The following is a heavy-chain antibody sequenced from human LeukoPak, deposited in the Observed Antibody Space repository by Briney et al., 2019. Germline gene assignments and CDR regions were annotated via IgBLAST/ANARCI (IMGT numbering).Heavy chain of an antibody. CDR1: GGSISSGSYY. V-gene: IGHV4-61*02. CDR2: IYTSGST. D-gene: IGHD1-26*01. J-gene: IGHJ3*02. CDR3: AREPGQYSGSYYDAFDI. Sequence: SETLSLTCTVSGGSISSGSYYWSWIRQPAGKGLEWIGRIYTSGSTNYNPSLKSRVTISVDTSKNQFPLKLSSVTAADTAVYYCAREPGQYSGSYYDAFDIWGQGTMVTVSS.